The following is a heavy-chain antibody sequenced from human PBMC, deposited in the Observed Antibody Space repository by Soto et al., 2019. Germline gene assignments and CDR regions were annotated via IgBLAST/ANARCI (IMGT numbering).Heavy chain of an antibody. D-gene: IGHD6-13*01. CDR2: IIPIFGTA. Sequence: SVKVSCKASGGTFSSYAISWLRQAPGQGLEWMGGIIPIFGTANYAQKFQGRVTITADESTSTAYMELSSLRSEDTAVYYCARLRFQYSSSWYDAFDIWGQGTMVTVSS. CDR1: GGTFSSYA. CDR3: ARLRFQYSSSWYDAFDI. V-gene: IGHV1-69*13. J-gene: IGHJ3*02.